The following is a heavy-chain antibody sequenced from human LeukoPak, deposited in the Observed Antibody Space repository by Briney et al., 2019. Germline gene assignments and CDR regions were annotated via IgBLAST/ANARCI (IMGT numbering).Heavy chain of an antibody. CDR3: ARAPIPYDRSRTDYRFDP. CDR1: GGSISSYY. J-gene: IGHJ5*02. Sequence: SETLSLTCSVSGGSISSYYWSWIRQPPGKGLEWIGYIYYSGSTYYNPSLKSRVTISLDTSKSQFSLKLTSVTAADTAVYYCARAPIPYDRSRTDYRFDPWGQGTLVTVAS. V-gene: IGHV4-59*01. D-gene: IGHD3-16*01. CDR2: IYYSGST.